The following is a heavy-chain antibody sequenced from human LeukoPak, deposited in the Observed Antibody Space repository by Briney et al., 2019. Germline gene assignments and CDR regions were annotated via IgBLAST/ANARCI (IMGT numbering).Heavy chain of an antibody. Sequence: VASVKLSCNASGYTFTSYAMHWVRQAPGQGLEWMGWINAGNGNTKYSQNIKGRVTITRDTSASKAYMELSSLRSEDTAVYYCARGGQWHNTGYYFDYWGQGTLVTVSS. CDR1: GYTFTSYA. CDR3: ARGGQWHNTGYYFDY. V-gene: IGHV1-3*01. D-gene: IGHD6-19*01. J-gene: IGHJ4*02. CDR2: INAGNGNT.